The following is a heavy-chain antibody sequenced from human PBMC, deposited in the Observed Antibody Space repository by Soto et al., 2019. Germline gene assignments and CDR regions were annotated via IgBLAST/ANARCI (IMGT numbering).Heavy chain of an antibody. CDR1: GGSISSYY. D-gene: IGHD1-26*01. V-gene: IGHV4-59*01. CDR2: IYYSGST. J-gene: IGHJ5*02. Sequence: QVQLQESGPGLVKPSETLSLTCTVSGGSISSYYWSWIRQPPGKGLEWIGYIYYSGSTNYNPSLKSRVTISVDTSKNQFSLKLSSVTAADTAVYYWARESPWDWFDPWGQGTLVTVSS. CDR3: ARESPWDWFDP.